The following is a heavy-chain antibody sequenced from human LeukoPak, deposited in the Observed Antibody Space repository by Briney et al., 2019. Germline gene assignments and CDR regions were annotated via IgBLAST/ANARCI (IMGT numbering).Heavy chain of an antibody. D-gene: IGHD5-18*01. V-gene: IGHV4-34*01. CDR1: GWSFSGYC. J-gene: IGHJ4*02. CDR3: AREKGHGRYSYGTRWEYSFDY. CDR2: INHSGST. Sequence: SETLCLTCAVYGWSFSGYCWSWIRQPPGKGLEWIWEINHSGSTNYNPSLKSRVTIAVDTSTSEFSLKLSSVTAADTAVYYCAREKGHGRYSYGTRWEYSFDYWGQGTLVTVSS.